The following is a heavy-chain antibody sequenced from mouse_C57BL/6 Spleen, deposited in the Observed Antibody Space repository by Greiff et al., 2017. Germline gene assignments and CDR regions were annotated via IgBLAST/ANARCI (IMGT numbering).Heavy chain of an antibody. Sequence: QVQLQQPGAELVRPGSSVKLSCKASGYTFTSYWMDWVKQRPGQGLEWIGNIYPSDSETNYNQKFKDKATLTVDKSSSTAYMQLSSLTSKDSAVYYCARVYVYDCDDYAMDYWGQGTSVTVSS. CDR3: ARVYVYDCDDYAMDY. J-gene: IGHJ4*01. D-gene: IGHD2-4*01. CDR2: IYPSDSET. V-gene: IGHV1-61*01. CDR1: GYTFTSYW.